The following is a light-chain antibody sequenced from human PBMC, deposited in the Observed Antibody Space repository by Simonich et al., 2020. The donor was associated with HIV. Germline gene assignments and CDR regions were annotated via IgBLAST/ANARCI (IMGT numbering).Light chain of an antibody. CDR3: MQGTHWPPLT. CDR1: QIFLHSDGKTY. CDR2: EVS. J-gene: IGKJ4*01. V-gene: IGKV2-29*03. Sequence: DVVMTQTPLSLSVTRGQPASISCKSSQIFLHSDGKTYFDCYLQKPGQSPQFLIYEVSSRFSGVPDRFSGSGSGTDFTLKISRVEAEAVGVYYCMQGTHWPPLTFGGGTKVENK.